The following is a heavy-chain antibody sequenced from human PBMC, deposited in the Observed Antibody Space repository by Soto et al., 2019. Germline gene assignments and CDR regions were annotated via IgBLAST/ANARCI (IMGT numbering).Heavy chain of an antibody. CDR1: GFTFSTHV. Sequence: EVRLLESGGGLVQPGGSLRLSCAASGFTFSTHVMSWVRQTAGQGLECVSTIGTSGGTHYADTVKGRFTISRDNSKNTLYLQMDSLRADDTAVYYCARIERFDPWGQGTLVTVSA. CDR2: IGTSGGT. J-gene: IGHJ5*02. V-gene: IGHV3-23*01. CDR3: ARIERFDP.